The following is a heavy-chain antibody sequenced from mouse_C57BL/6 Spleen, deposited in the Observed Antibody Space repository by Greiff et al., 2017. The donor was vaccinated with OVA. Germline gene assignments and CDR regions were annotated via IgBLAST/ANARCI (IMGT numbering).Heavy chain of an antibody. CDR1: GFTFSSYA. CDR2: ISSGGDYI. J-gene: IGHJ1*03. D-gene: IGHD1-1*01. V-gene: IGHV5-9-1*02. CDR3: TGHYYGSSPSYWYFDV. Sequence: EVKLMESGEGLVKPGGSLKLSCAASGFTFSSYAMSWVRQTPEKRLEWVAYISSGGDYIYYADTVKGRFTISRDNARNTMYLKMRSLKSEHTAMYYCTGHYYGSSPSYWYFDVWGTGTTVTVSS.